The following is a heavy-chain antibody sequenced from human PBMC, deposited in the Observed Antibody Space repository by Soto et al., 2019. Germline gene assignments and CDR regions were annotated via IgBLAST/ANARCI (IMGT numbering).Heavy chain of an antibody. CDR2: IWYDGSNK. CDR3: ARSPAGYSYGYGADC. CDR1: GFTFSTYG. V-gene: IGHV3-33*01. D-gene: IGHD5-18*01. J-gene: IGHJ4*02. Sequence: QVQLVESGGGVVQPGRSLRLSCAASGFTFSTYGMHWVRQAPGKGLAWVAVIWYDGSNKYYVDSVKGRFTISRDNSKNTLYLQMNSLRAEDTAVYYCARSPAGYSYGYGADCWGQGTLVTVSS.